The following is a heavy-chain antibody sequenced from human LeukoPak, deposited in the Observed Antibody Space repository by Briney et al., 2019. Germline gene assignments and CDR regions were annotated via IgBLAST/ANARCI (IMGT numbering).Heavy chain of an antibody. CDR3: ARGDGGGYCSSTSCYFDWFYP. CDR2: INPNSGGT. D-gene: IGHD2-2*01. V-gene: IGHV1-2*02. Sequence: ASVKVSCKASGYTFTGYYMHWVRQAPGQGLEWMGWINPNSGGTNYAQKFQGRVTMTRDTSISTAYMELSRLRSDDAAVYYCARGDGGGYCSSTSCYFDWFYPWGQGTLVTVSS. J-gene: IGHJ5*02. CDR1: GYTFTGYY.